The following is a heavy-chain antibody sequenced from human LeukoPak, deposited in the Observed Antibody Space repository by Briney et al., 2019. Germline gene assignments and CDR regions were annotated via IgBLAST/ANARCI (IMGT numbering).Heavy chain of an antibody. CDR2: ITSSGGNT. V-gene: IGHV3-23*01. CDR1: GFTFSNYV. CDR3: AKGDWADY. D-gene: IGHD2-21*02. J-gene: IGHJ4*02. Sequence: GGSLRLSCAASGFTFSNYVMSWVRQAPGKGLEWVSAITSSGGNTFYADAVKGRFTISRDNSMNTLYLQMNSLRVEDTAVYYCAKGDWADYWGQGTLVTVSS.